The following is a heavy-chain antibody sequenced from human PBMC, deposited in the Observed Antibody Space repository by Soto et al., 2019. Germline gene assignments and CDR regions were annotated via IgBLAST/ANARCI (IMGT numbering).Heavy chain of an antibody. V-gene: IGHV1-69*01. CDR3: AKVRYSSPMGYYYGMDV. Sequence: QAQLEQSGGEVKKPGSSVKVSCKASRVAFSKFIVTWVRHAPGLGLEWVGGIIPIFGTANYAQKFQGRVTITADDSTSTSYMEVNNLRSEDTAVYYCAKVRYSSPMGYYYGMDVWGQGTTFTVSS. CDR2: IIPIFGTA. D-gene: IGHD6-19*01. J-gene: IGHJ6*02. CDR1: RVAFSKFI.